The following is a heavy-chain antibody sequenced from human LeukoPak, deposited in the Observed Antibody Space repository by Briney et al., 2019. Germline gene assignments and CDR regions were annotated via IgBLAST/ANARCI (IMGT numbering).Heavy chain of an antibody. Sequence: GASVKVSSKASGYTFTSCGISWVRQAPGQGGERMGWISAYNGNTNNTQKLQGRVTITTDTSTSTAYMEMRSLRSDDTAVYYCARVPAAIRGYSYGYRVGFDYWGQGTLVTVSS. CDR2: ISAYNGNT. J-gene: IGHJ4*02. CDR3: ARVPAAIRGYSYGYRVGFDY. CDR1: GYTFTSCG. D-gene: IGHD5-18*01. V-gene: IGHV1-18*01.